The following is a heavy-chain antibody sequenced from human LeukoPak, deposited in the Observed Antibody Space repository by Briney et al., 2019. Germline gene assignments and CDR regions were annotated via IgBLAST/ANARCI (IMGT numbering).Heavy chain of an antibody. CDR2: TYYSGST. J-gene: IGHJ5*02. D-gene: IGHD3-22*01. Sequence: SETLSLTCTVSGGSISSGDYYWSWIRQPPGKGLEWIGYTYYSGSTYYNPSLKSRVTISVDTSKNQFSLKLSSVSAADTAVYYCAAVRVPPSYSSSPYYWFDPWGQGTLVTVSS. V-gene: IGHV4-30-4*01. CDR1: GGSISSGDYY. CDR3: AAVRVPPSYSSSPYYWFDP.